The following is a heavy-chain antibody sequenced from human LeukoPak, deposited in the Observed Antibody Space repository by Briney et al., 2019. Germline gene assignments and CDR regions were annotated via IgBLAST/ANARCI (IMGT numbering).Heavy chain of an antibody. D-gene: IGHD3-22*01. J-gene: IGHJ4*02. CDR1: GGSIKSYY. CDR2: IYYSGST. V-gene: IGHV4-59*01. Sequence: SETLSLTCTVSGGSIKSYYWNWIRQPPGKGLEWIGYIYYSGSTNYNPSLKSRVTISVDTSKKQFSLKLSSVTAADTAVYYCASYDSSGYLTLNYWGQGTLVTVSS. CDR3: ASYDSSGYLTLNY.